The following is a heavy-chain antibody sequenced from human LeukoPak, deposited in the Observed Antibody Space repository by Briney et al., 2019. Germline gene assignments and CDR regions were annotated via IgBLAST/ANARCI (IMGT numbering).Heavy chain of an antibody. D-gene: IGHD6-13*01. Sequence: ASVKVSCKASGYTFTSYGISWVRQAPGQGLEWMGWISAYNGNTNYAQKLQGRVTMTTDTSTSTAYMELRSLRSDDTAVYYCARDRAAAAGTGYYYYMDVWGKGTTVTVSS. V-gene: IGHV1-18*01. CDR2: ISAYNGNT. CDR3: ARDRAAAAGTGYYYYMDV. J-gene: IGHJ6*03. CDR1: GYTFTSYG.